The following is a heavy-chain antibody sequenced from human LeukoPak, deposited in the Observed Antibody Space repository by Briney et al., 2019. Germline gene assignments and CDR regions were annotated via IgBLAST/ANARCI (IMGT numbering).Heavy chain of an antibody. Sequence: GGSLRLSCAASGFTFSNYGMSWVRQAPGKGLEWVSSFSGSGGRTYYADSVKGRFTISRDNSKYTLHLQMNSLRPEDTAVYYCARPGRPDYYGSGSYQYYFDYWGQGTLVTVSS. V-gene: IGHV3-23*01. CDR2: FSGSGGRT. CDR1: GFTFSNYG. CDR3: ARPGRPDYYGSGSYQYYFDY. D-gene: IGHD3-10*01. J-gene: IGHJ4*02.